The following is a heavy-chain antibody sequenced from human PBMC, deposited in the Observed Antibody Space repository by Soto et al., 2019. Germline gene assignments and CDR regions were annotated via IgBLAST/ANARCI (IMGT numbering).Heavy chain of an antibody. V-gene: IGHV5-10-1*01. CDR1: GYSFTSYW. Sequence: GESLKVSCKGSGYSFTSYWISWVRQMPGKGLEWMGRIDPSDSYTNYSPSFQGHVTISADKSISTAYLQWSSLKASDTAMYYCARQSLEYISASHPDSYYEPDVWGHGTTVTAS. J-gene: IGHJ6*02. CDR3: ARQSLEYISASHPDSYYEPDV. CDR2: IDPSDSYT. D-gene: IGHD6-6*01.